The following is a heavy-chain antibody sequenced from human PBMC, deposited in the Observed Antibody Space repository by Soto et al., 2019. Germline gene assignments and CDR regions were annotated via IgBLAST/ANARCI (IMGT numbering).Heavy chain of an antibody. Sequence: QVQLVQSGAEVKKPGASVKVSCKASGYTFTSYAMHWVRQAPGQRHEWMGWINAGNGNTQYSQKFKDRVTVTRDTSASTADMELSSLRSEDTAVYYCASDAYSGYPYYMDVWGKGTTVTVSS. CDR2: INAGNGNT. CDR3: ASDAYSGYPYYMDV. J-gene: IGHJ6*03. V-gene: IGHV1-3*01. CDR1: GYTFTSYA. D-gene: IGHD5-12*01.